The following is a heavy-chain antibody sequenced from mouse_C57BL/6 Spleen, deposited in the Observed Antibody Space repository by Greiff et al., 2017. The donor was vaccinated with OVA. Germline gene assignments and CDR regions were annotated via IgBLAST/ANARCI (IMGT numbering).Heavy chain of an antibody. Sequence: DVQLQESEGGLVQPGSSMKLSCTASGFTFSDYYMAWVRQVPEKGLEWVANINYDGSSTYSLDYLKSRFIISTYTSQHILSLQMSSLKSEDTATYYGTRDDDYGSSWGAWFAYWGQGTLVTVSA. CDR3: TRDDDYGSSWGAWFAY. CDR2: INYDGSST. J-gene: IGHJ3*01. CDR1: GFTFSDYY. D-gene: IGHD1-1*01. V-gene: IGHV5-16*01.